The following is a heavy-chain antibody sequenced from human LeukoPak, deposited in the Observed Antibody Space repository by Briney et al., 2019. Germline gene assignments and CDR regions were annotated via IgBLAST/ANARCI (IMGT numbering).Heavy chain of an antibody. D-gene: IGHD6-13*01. CDR1: GFTFSSYA. V-gene: IGHV3-30*04. Sequence: PGRSLRLSCAASGFTFSSYAMHWVRQAPGKGLEWVAVISYDGSNKYYADSVKGRFTISRDNSKNTLYLQMNSLRAEDTAVYYCAKVLIVDQYSSSWSNYYYGMDVWGQGTTVTVSS. J-gene: IGHJ6*02. CDR3: AKVLIVDQYSSSWSNYYYGMDV. CDR2: ISYDGSNK.